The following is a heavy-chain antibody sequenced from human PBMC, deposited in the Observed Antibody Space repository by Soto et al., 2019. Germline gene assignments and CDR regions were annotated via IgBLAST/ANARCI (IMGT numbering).Heavy chain of an antibody. Sequence: QVQLVESGGGVVQPGRSLRLSCAASGFTFSSYAMHWVRQAPGKGLEWVAVISYDGSNKYYADSVKGRFTISRDNSKNTLYLQMNSLRAEDTAVYYCARGIAVAAEGYYYYYGMDVWGQGTTVTVSS. V-gene: IGHV3-30-3*01. J-gene: IGHJ6*02. D-gene: IGHD6-19*01. CDR1: GFTFSSYA. CDR2: ISYDGSNK. CDR3: ARGIAVAAEGYYYYYGMDV.